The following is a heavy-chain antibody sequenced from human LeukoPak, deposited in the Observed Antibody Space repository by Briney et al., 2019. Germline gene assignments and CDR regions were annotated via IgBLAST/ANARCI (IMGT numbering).Heavy chain of an antibody. CDR2: IQHDGSNK. CDR1: GITFTSHG. V-gene: IGHV3-30*02. J-gene: IGHJ4*02. Sequence: GGSLRLSCVVSGITFTSHGMNWIRQAPGKGLEWVAFIQHDGSNKYHADSVKGRFTISRDDSKNTLYLQMNSLRAEDTAVYYCARALRSESSGYGYWGQGTLVTVSS. CDR3: ARALRSESSGYGY. D-gene: IGHD3-22*01.